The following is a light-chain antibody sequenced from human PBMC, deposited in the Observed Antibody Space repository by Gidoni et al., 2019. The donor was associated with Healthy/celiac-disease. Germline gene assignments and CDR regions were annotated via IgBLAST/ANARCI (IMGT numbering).Light chain of an antibody. CDR2: WAS. CDR1: QSVLYSSNNKNY. Sequence: DIVMTQSPDSLAVSLGERATIHCKSSQSVLYSSNNKNYLAWYQQKPGQPPKLLIYWASTRESGVPDRFSGSGSGTDFTLTISSLQAEDVAVYYCRQYYSTPRTFGGGTKVEIK. J-gene: IGKJ4*01. V-gene: IGKV4-1*01. CDR3: RQYYSTPRT.